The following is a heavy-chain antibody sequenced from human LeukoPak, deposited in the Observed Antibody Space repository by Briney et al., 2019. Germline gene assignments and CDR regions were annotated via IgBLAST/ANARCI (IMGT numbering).Heavy chain of an antibody. V-gene: IGHV3-30*18. D-gene: IGHD2-2*01. CDR2: ISYDGSNK. J-gene: IGHJ4*02. CDR3: AKDRWGCSSTSCYVNY. Sequence: GRSLRLSCAASGFTFSSYGMHWVRQAPGKGLEWVAVISYDGSNKYYADSVKGRFTISRDNSKNTLYLQMNSLRAEDTAVYYCAKDRWGCSSTSCYVNYWGQGTLVTVSS. CDR1: GFTFSSYG.